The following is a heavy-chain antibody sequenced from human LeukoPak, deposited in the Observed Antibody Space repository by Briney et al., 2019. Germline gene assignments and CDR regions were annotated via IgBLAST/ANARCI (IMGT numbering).Heavy chain of an antibody. CDR2: ISSSSSTI. Sequence: GGSLRLSCAASGFTFSSYSMTWVRQAPGKGLEWVSYISSSSSTIYYADSVKGRFTISRDNAKNSLYLQMNSLRAEDTAVYYCAKGGSYYDSSDYFFRFDYWGQGTLVTVSS. D-gene: IGHD3-22*01. V-gene: IGHV3-48*01. J-gene: IGHJ4*02. CDR1: GFTFSSYS. CDR3: AKGGSYYDSSDYFFRFDY.